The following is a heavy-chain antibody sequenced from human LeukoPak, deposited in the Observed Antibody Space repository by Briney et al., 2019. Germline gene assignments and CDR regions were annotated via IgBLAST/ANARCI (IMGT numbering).Heavy chain of an antibody. CDR2: GNT. Sequence: GNTNYSPSLKSRVTISVDTSKNQFSLKLSSVTAADTAVYYCASTRGPRLLLTTVTSFDYWGQGTLVTVSS. D-gene: IGHD4-17*01. V-gene: IGHV4-59*12. CDR3: ASTRGPRLLLTTVTSFDY. J-gene: IGHJ4*02.